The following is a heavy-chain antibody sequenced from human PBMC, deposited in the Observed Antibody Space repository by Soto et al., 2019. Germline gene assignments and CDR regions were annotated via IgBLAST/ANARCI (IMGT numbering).Heavy chain of an antibody. CDR1: GVSFNNNG. V-gene: IGHV1-69*01. CDR3: ARVLYYGSGSYSPYGMDV. Sequence: QVQLVQSGAEVKKPGSSVKVSCKTSGVSFNNNGIGWVRQAPVHGLEWMGGVSPPFRTSNYARKFQGRISITADASTGTVNMELSSLTSEDTAQYYRARVLYYGSGSYSPYGMDVWGQGTTVSVSS. J-gene: IGHJ6*02. CDR2: VSPPFRTS. D-gene: IGHD3-10*01.